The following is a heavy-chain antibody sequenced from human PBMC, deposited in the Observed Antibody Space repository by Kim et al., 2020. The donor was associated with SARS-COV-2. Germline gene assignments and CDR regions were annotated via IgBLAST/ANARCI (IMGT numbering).Heavy chain of an antibody. D-gene: IGHD3-22*01. Sequence: SVKVSCKASGGTFSSYAISWVRQAPGQGLEWMGGIIPIFGTANYAQKFQGRVTITADESTSTAYMELSSLRSEDTAVYYCAREGYYDSRDHDAFDIWGQGTMVTVSS. CDR2: IIPIFGTA. CDR3: AREGYYDSRDHDAFDI. CDR1: GGTFSSYA. J-gene: IGHJ3*02. V-gene: IGHV1-69*13.